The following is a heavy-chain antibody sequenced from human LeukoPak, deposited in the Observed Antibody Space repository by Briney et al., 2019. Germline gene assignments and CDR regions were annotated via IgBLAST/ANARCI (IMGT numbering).Heavy chain of an antibody. CDR1: GGSISSYY. V-gene: IGHV4-59*01. CDR3: ARDRRFGDSRYDY. Sequence: PSETLSLTCTVSGGSISSYYWSWIRQPPGKGLEWIGYIYYSGSINYNPSLKSRVTISVDTSKNQFSLKLSSVTAADTAVYYCARDRRFGDSRYDYWGQGTLVTVSS. J-gene: IGHJ4*02. D-gene: IGHD3-22*01. CDR2: IYYSGSI.